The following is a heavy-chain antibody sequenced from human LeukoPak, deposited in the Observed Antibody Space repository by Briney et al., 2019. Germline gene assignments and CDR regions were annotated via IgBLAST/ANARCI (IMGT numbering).Heavy chain of an antibody. Sequence: PSQTLSLTCTVSGGSISSGDYYWSWIRQPPGKGLEWIGYIYYSGSTYYNPSLKSRVTLSVDTSKNQFSLKLSSVTAADTAVYYCARAAVVAHFDYWGQGTLVTVSS. CDR1: GGSISSGDYY. CDR2: IYYSGST. CDR3: ARAAVVAHFDY. D-gene: IGHD3-22*01. V-gene: IGHV4-30-4*08. J-gene: IGHJ4*02.